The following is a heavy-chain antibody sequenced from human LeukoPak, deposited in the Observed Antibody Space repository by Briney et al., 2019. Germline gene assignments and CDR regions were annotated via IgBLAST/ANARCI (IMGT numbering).Heavy chain of an antibody. CDR1: GYTFNDYD. Sequence: ASVKVSCKTSGYTFNDYDINWVRQAPGQGLEWMGYMNPDNDDTGYARKFQGRVTITRDTSISTAYMELSSLRSEDTAVYYCARGDRVSGGTDSWGQGTLVTVSS. D-gene: IGHD3-16*01. CDR3: ARGDRVSGGTDS. V-gene: IGHV1-8*03. J-gene: IGHJ4*02. CDR2: MNPDNDDT.